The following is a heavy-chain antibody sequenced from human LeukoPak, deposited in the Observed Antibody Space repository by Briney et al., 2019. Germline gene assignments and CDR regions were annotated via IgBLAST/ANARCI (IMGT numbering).Heavy chain of an antibody. CDR3: ARGSLSREQVVVITTFDY. CDR2: ISYDGDNK. Sequence: QTGRSLRLSCAASGFTFSSYGIHWVRQPPGKGLEWVAVISYDGDNKYYADSVKGRFTISRDNSKDTLYLQMNSLRAEDTALYYCARGSLSREQVVVITTFDYWGQGTLVTVSS. J-gene: IGHJ4*02. CDR1: GFTFSSYG. V-gene: IGHV3-30*03. D-gene: IGHD3-22*01.